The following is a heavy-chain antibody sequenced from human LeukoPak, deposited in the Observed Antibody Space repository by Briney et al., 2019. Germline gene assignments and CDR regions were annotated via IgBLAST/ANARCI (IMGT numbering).Heavy chain of an antibody. CDR3: ARREMATKRAVKPADY. Sequence: GESLKISCKGSGYSFTSYWIGWVRQMPGKGLEWMGIIYPGDSDTRYSPSFQGQVTISADKSISTAYLQWSSLKASDTAMYYCARREMATKRAVKPADYWGQGTLVTVSS. D-gene: IGHD5-24*01. CDR1: GYSFTSYW. CDR2: IYPGDSDT. J-gene: IGHJ4*02. V-gene: IGHV5-51*01.